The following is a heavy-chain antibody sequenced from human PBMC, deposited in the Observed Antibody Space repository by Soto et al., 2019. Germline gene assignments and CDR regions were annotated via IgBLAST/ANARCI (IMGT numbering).Heavy chain of an antibody. V-gene: IGHV5-51*01. CDR1: GYSFTSYW. CDR3: ASLRYFDWAAGRGWFDL. CDR2: IYPGDSDT. D-gene: IGHD3-9*01. Sequence: GESLKISCKGSGYSFTSYWIGWVRQMPGKGLEWMGIIYPGDSDTRYSPSFQGQVTISADKSISTAYLQWSSLKASDTAMYYCASLRYFDWAAGRGWFDLWGQGTLVTVSS. J-gene: IGHJ5*02.